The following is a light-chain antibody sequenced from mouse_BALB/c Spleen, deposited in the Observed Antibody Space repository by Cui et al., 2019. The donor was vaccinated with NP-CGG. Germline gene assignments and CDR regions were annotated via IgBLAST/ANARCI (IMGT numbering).Light chain of an antibody. CDR3: ALWYSNHWV. CDR2: GTN. V-gene: IGLV1*01. CDR1: TGAVTTSNY. Sequence: QAVVTQETALTTSPGETVTLTFRSSTGAVTTSNYSNWVQEKPDHLFTGLISGTNNRPPDVPARFSGSLIGDKAALTITGAQTEDEAIYFCALWYSNHWVFGGGTKLTVL. J-gene: IGLJ1*01.